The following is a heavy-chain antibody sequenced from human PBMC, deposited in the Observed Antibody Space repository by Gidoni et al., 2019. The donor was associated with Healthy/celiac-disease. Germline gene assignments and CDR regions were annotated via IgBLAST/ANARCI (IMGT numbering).Heavy chain of an antibody. CDR3: ARGVPDFWSGEGFDP. CDR2: IIPIFVTA. J-gene: IGHJ5*02. D-gene: IGHD3-3*01. CDR1: GGTFSSSA. V-gene: IGHV1-69*06. Sequence: QVQLVQSGAAVKKPGSSVKVSCKASGGTFSSSAINWVRQAPGQGLEWMGGIIPIFVTANYAQKFQGRVTITADKSTSTTYMELSSLRSEDTAVYYCARGVPDFWSGEGFDPWGQGTLVTVSS.